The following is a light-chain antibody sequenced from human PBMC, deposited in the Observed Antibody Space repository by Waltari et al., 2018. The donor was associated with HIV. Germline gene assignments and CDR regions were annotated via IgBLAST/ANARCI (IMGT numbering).Light chain of an antibody. CDR1: TSDFGPYNF. CDR2: RVT. Sequence: QSALTQPASVSGSPGQSVTISCTGTTSDFGPYNFVSWYQQHPANVPKVIIYRVTSRPSGVPPRFSGSKSGNTASLTISGLRAEDEADYYCCSYAGPNPLVFGGGTKLTVL. V-gene: IGLV2-23*02. J-gene: IGLJ2*01. CDR3: CSYAGPNPLV.